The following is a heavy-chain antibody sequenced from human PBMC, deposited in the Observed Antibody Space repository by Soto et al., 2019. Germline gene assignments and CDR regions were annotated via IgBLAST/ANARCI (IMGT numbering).Heavy chain of an antibody. D-gene: IGHD4-17*01. Sequence: EVQLVESGGGLVQPGGSLRLSCAASGFTVSSNYMSWVRQAPGKGLEWVSVIYSGGSTYYADSVKGRFTISRDNSKNTLYLQMNSLRAEHTAVYYCARDPYYGDPGPYWGQGTLVTVSS. J-gene: IGHJ4*02. CDR1: GFTVSSNY. CDR2: IYSGGST. CDR3: ARDPYYGDPGPY. V-gene: IGHV3-66*01.